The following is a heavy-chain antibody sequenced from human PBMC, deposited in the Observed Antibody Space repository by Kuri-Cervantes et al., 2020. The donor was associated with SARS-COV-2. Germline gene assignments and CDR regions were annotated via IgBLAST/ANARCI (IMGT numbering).Heavy chain of an antibody. CDR3: ASGRHLRAPGY. J-gene: IGHJ4*02. Sequence: GESLKISCKGSGYKFTNSWIGWVRQKPGKGLEWMGIIYPDDSDTRYSPSFQGQVTISADKSISTAYLQWSSLKASDTAMYYCASGRHLRAPGYWGQETLVTVSS. V-gene: IGHV5-51*01. CDR1: GYKFTNSW. CDR2: IYPDDSDT.